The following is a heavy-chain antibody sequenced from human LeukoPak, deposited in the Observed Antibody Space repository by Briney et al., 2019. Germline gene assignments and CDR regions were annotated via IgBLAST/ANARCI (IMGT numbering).Heavy chain of an antibody. CDR1: GFTFRSYS. Sequence: GSLRLSCAASGFTFRSYSLNWVRQAPGKGLEWISYISTSGTTIYYADSVKGRFTISRDNAKNSLYLQMNSLRAEDTAVYYCARDRYYGSSGYYPYWGQGTLVTVSS. J-gene: IGHJ1*01. CDR2: ISTSGTTI. CDR3: ARDRYYGSSGYYPY. V-gene: IGHV3-48*01. D-gene: IGHD3-22*01.